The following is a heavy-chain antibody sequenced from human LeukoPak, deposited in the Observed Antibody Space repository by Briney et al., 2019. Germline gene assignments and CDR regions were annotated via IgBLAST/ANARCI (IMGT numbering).Heavy chain of an antibody. Sequence: GGSLRLSCAASGFTFSTYALTWVRQAPGKGLEWVSAISGSGGSTYYADSVKGRFTISRDNSKNTLYLQMNSLRAEDTAVYYCAKPESGRPVGGAFDIWGQGTMVTVSS. V-gene: IGHV3-23*01. CDR2: ISGSGGST. J-gene: IGHJ3*02. D-gene: IGHD1-26*01. CDR3: AKPESGRPVGGAFDI. CDR1: GFTFSTYA.